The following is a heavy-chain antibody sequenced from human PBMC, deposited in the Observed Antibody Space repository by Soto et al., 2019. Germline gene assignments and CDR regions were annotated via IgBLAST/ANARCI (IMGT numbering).Heavy chain of an antibody. CDR1: GGSISSHY. CDR3: ALYSPSWYPSQDY. V-gene: IGHV4-59*11. J-gene: IGHJ4*02. CDR2: IHYSGNT. D-gene: IGHD6-13*01. Sequence: QVQLQESGPGLVKPSETLSLTCTVSGGSISSHYWNWIRQPPGKGLEWIGNIHYSGNTNYNPSLKSRVTISVDTSKTQFSLKLSSVTAADTAVYYCALYSPSWYPSQDYWGQGTLVTVSS.